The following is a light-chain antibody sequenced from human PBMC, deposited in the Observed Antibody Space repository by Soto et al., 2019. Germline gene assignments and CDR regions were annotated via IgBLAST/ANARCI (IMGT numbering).Light chain of an antibody. CDR1: QTISCW. CDR3: QQYKNLYS. V-gene: IGKV1-5*01. J-gene: IGKJ2*03. CDR2: DAS. Sequence: DIQMTQSPSTLSASVGGRFTITCRASQTISCWLAWYQQKPGKAPKLLIYDASTLESGVPSRFSGSESGTEFTLTISSLQPEDFATYYRQQYKNLYSFCQGTKLEI.